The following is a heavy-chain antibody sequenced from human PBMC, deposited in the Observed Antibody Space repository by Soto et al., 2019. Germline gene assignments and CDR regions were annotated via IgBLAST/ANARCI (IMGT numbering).Heavy chain of an antibody. CDR3: VHHGGDPSYHDL. J-gene: IGHJ4*01. CDR2: IFYSGST. Sequence: QVQLQESGPGLVNPSGTLSLTCAVSGGDLSSSNWWSLVRQPPGKALEWLGEIFYSGSTKYNPSLNSRVTISADQSKNHLSLRLSSVPASDTAVYYCVHHGGDPSYHDLWGQGILVTVSS. V-gene: IGHV4-4*02. D-gene: IGHD4-17*01. CDR1: GGDLSSSNW.